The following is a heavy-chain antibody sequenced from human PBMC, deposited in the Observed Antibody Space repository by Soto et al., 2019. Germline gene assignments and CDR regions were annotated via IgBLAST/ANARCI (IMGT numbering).Heavy chain of an antibody. D-gene: IGHD2-2*01. J-gene: IGHJ5*02. CDR3: ARRIVVVPAAKGERSWFDP. CDR1: GGSISSGGYY. CDR2: IYYSGST. V-gene: IGHV4-31*03. Sequence: QVQLQESGPGLVKTSQTLSLTCTVSGGSISSGGYYWSWIRQHPGKGLEWIGYIYYSGSTYYNPSLKRRVTISVDTSKNQFSLKLSSVTAADTAVYYCARRIVVVPAAKGERSWFDPWGQGTLVTVSS.